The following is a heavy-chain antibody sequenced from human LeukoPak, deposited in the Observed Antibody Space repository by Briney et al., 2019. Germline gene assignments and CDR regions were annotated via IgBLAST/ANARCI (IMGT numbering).Heavy chain of an antibody. J-gene: IGHJ3*02. CDR3: AKQRSGIEVAGNAYDI. D-gene: IGHD6-19*01. CDR1: GFLVTNYW. Sequence: MHGGSLQISCQGSGFLVTNYWIGWGRQVPGKGLEGGWIIYSGDYDTSYSPSFQGQVTISADKSISTAYLQWSSLKASDTAMYCCAKQRSGIEVAGNAYDIWGQGTMVTVSS. CDR2: IYSGDYDT. V-gene: IGHV5-51*01.